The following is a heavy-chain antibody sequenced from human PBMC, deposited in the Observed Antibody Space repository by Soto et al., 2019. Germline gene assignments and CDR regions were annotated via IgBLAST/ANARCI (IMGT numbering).Heavy chain of an antibody. CDR1: GFTFSSYA. Sequence: EVQLLESGGGLVQPGGSLRLSCAASGFTFSSYAMSWVRQAPGKGLEWVSAISGSGGRTDYADSVKGRFTISRDNSKNTLHLQMNSLRAEDTAVYYCAKDGAAIFGVVILLTYYFDYWGQGTLVTVSS. J-gene: IGHJ4*02. D-gene: IGHD3-3*01. V-gene: IGHV3-23*01. CDR3: AKDGAAIFGVVILLTYYFDY. CDR2: ISGSGGRT.